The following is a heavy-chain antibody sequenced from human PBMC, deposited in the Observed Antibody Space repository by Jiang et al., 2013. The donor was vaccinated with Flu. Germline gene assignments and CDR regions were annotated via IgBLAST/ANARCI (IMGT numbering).Heavy chain of an antibody. Sequence: PGLVKPSQTLSLSCTVSGGSISSSGYYWTWIRQLPGKGLEWLGYIYYSGSTYYNPSLKSRITISIDTSKNQFSLNLNSVTAADTALYYCAGQLFSPFYAHYGMDVWGQGTTVIVSS. CDR2: IYYSGST. CDR1: GGSISSSGYY. CDR3: AGQLFSPFYAHYGMDV. D-gene: IGHD2/OR15-2a*01. V-gene: IGHV4-31*03. J-gene: IGHJ6*02.